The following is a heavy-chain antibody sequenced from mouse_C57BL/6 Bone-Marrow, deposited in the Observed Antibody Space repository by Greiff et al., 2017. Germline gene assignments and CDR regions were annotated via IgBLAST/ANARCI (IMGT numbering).Heavy chain of an antibody. CDR3: TRPLYGSRYFDY. D-gene: IGHD1-1*01. J-gene: IGHJ2*01. CDR2: IDPETGGT. CDR1: GYTFTDYE. Sequence: VKLQESGAELVRPGASVTLSCKASGYTFTDYEMHWVKQTPVHGLEWIGAIDPETGGTAYNQKFKGKAILTADKSSSTAYMELRSLTSEDSAVYYCTRPLYGSRYFDYWGQGTTLTVSS. V-gene: IGHV1-15*01.